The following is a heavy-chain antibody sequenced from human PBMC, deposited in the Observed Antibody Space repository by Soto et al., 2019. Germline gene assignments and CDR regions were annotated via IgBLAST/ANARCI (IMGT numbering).Heavy chain of an antibody. CDR1: GFTFSSYA. CDR2: ISGSGDST. J-gene: IGHJ4*02. CDR3: ARRGPGTYFDY. Sequence: EVLLLDSGGGLVQPGGSLRLSCAASGFTFSSYAMNWVRQAPGKGLEWVSDISGSGDSTYYADSVKGRFTISRDNSKNTLYLQMNSLRTEDTAVYYCARRGPGTYFDYWGQRTLVTVSS. D-gene: IGHD6-13*01. V-gene: IGHV3-23*01.